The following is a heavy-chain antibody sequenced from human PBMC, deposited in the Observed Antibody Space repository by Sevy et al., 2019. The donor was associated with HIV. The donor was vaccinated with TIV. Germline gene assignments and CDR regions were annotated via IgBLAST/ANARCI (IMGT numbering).Heavy chain of an antibody. V-gene: IGHV3-30-3*01. CDR3: ARDGGYSVKWYPLY. D-gene: IGHD1-26*01. Sequence: GGSLRLSCVASGFAFSTHAMHWVRQAPGKGLEWVAVISYEGTETFYAASVEGRLTISRDNSKNMLSLQITSLRPEDTAVYYCARDGGYSVKWYPLYWGHGTLVTVSS. CDR2: ISYEGTET. J-gene: IGHJ4*01. CDR1: GFAFSTHA.